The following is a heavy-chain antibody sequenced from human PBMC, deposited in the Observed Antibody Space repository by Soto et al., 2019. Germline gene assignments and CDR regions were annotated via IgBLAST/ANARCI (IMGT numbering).Heavy chain of an antibody. J-gene: IGHJ6*02. CDR1: GGSISSYY. Sequence: QVQLQESGPGLVKPSETLSLTCTVSGGSISSYYWSWIRQPPGKGLEWIGYIYYSGSTNYNPSLKGRVTLSVDTSKNQFSLKLSSVTAADTAVYYCARDPYYYGMDVWGQGTTVTVSS. CDR2: IYYSGST. CDR3: ARDPYYYGMDV. V-gene: IGHV4-59*01.